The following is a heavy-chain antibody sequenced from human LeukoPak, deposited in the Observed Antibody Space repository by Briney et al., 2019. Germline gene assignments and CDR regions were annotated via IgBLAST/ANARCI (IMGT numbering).Heavy chain of an antibody. Sequence: PGGSLRLSCAASGFTFSGYAMTWVRQAPGKGLEGVATISGPGSTTYYADSVKGRFTISRDNSQNTLYLQMNSLRAEDTAIYYCAKGLLTKTHGISWDPFDSWGQGTLVSVSS. CDR2: ISGPGSTT. CDR1: GFTFSGYA. J-gene: IGHJ4*02. V-gene: IGHV3-23*01. CDR3: AKGLLTKTHGISWDPFDS. D-gene: IGHD6-13*01.